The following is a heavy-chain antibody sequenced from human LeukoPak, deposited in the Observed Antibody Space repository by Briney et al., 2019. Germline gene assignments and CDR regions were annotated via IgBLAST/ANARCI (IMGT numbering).Heavy chain of an antibody. J-gene: IGHJ4*02. CDR1: GFTFSSYS. CDR2: ITASGTAM. D-gene: IGHD1-26*01. Sequence: GGSLRLSCAASGFTFSSYSMNWVRQAAGKGREWVSHITASGTAMFYADSVKGPFTISRDNAKNSLYLEMNSLRDEDTVVYYCASNGRYRFDYWGQGTLVTVSS. CDR3: ASNGRYRFDY. V-gene: IGHV3-48*02.